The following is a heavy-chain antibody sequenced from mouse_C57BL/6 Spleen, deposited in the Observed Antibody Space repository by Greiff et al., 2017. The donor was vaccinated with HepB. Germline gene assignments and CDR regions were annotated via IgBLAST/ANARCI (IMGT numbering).Heavy chain of an antibody. J-gene: IGHJ1*03. V-gene: IGHV1-42*01. D-gene: IGHD1-1*01. CDR2: INPSTGGT. Sequence: VQLQQSGPELVKPGASVKISCKASGYSFTGYYMNWVKQSPEKSLEWIGEINPSTGGTTYNQKFKAKATLTVDKSSSTAYMQLKSLTSEDSAVYYCARGGYGSSHWYFDVWGTGTTVTVSS. CDR3: ARGGYGSSHWYFDV. CDR1: GYSFTGYY.